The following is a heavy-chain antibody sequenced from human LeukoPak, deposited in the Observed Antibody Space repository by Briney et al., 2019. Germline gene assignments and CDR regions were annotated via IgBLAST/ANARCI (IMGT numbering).Heavy chain of an antibody. J-gene: IGHJ4*02. Sequence: GGSLRLSCAASGFTFSSYAMSWFRKAPGKGREWVSAISGSGGSTYYADSVKGRFTISRDNSKNTLYLQMNSLRAEDTAVYYCARDQYDSVWGSHRPYFDYWGQGTLVTVSS. D-gene: IGHD3-16*02. CDR3: ARDQYDSVWGSHRPYFDY. CDR2: ISGSGGST. CDR1: GFTFSSYA. V-gene: IGHV3-23*01.